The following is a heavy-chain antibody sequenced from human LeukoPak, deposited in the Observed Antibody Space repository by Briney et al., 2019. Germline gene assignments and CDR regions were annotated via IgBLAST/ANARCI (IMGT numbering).Heavy chain of an antibody. D-gene: IGHD6-13*01. J-gene: IGHJ6*03. V-gene: IGHV3-11*04. CDR2: ISSSGSTI. CDR1: GFTFSDYY. CDR3: ARLWTAAGTYYYYYMDV. Sequence: GGSLRLSCAASGFTFSDYYMSWIRQAPGKGLEWVSYISSSGSTIYYADSVKGRFTISRDNAKNSLYLQMNSLRAEDTAVYYCARLWTAAGTYYYYYMDVWGKGTTVTISS.